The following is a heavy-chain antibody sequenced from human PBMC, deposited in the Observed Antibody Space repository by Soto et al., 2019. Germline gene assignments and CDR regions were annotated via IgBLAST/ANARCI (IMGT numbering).Heavy chain of an antibody. CDR2: IIPIFGTA. J-gene: IGHJ5*02. V-gene: IGHV1-69*12. CDR1: GGTFSSYA. Sequence: QVQLVQSGAEVKKPGSSVKVSCKASGGTFSSYAISWVRQAPGQGLEWMGGIIPIFGTANYAQKFQGRVTITADESTSTAYMELSSLRSEDTDVYYCAGGYCSGGSCYSNWFDPWGQGTLVTVSS. CDR3: AGGYCSGGSCYSNWFDP. D-gene: IGHD2-15*01.